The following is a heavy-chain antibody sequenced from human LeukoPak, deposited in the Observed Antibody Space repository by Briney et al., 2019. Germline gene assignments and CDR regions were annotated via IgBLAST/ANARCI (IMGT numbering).Heavy chain of an antibody. CDR1: NGSMTNYF. J-gene: IGHJ4*01. CDR3: ARVASGWYEVDW. V-gene: IGHV4-59*12. CDR2: IWHNGSP. D-gene: IGHD6-19*01. Sequence: PSETLSLTCYVSNGSMTNYFWSWIRQPPGKGLEFLGSIWHNGSPSYNPSLKSRLTMSVDTSRTHFSMKLTAVTAADAAVYYCARVASGWYEVDWWGHGTLVTVSS.